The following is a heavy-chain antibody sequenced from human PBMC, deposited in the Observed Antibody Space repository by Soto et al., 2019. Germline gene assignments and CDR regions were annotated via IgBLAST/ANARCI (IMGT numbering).Heavy chain of an antibody. CDR1: GFTFRSYV. CDR2: ISGSGDST. Sequence: GSLRLSCAASGFTFRSYVMTWVRQAPGMGLEWVSLISGSGDSTYYADSVKGRFTISRDNSKNTVYLQMNSLRAEDTAAYYCAEGGYTKLYGYFDFWGQGALVTVSS. V-gene: IGHV3-23*01. J-gene: IGHJ4*02. CDR3: AEGGYTKLYGYFDF. D-gene: IGHD5-12*01.